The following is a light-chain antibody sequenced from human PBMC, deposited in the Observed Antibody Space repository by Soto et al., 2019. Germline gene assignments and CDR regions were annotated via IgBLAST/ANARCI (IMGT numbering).Light chain of an antibody. CDR3: QQRSNWPLIT. V-gene: IGKV3-15*01. Sequence: EIVMTQSPATLSVSPGERATLSCRASQSVSSNFAWYQQKPGQAPRLLIYDASTRATGIPARFSGSGSGTEFTLTISSLQSEDFAVYYCQQRSNWPLITFGQGTRLEIK. J-gene: IGKJ5*01. CDR1: QSVSSN. CDR2: DAS.